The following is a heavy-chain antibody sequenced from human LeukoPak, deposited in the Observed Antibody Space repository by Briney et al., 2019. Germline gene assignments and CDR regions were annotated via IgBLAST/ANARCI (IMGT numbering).Heavy chain of an antibody. CDR1: GGSFSGYY. V-gene: IGHV4-34*01. D-gene: IGHD5-24*01. CDR3: ARRSYNSPFRY. J-gene: IGHJ4*02. Sequence: PSETLSLTCAVYGGSFSGYYWSWIRQPPGKGLEWIGEINHSGSTNYNPSLRSRVTISVDTSKNQFSLKLSSVTAADTAVYYCARRSYNSPFRYWGQGTLVTVSS. CDR2: INHSGST.